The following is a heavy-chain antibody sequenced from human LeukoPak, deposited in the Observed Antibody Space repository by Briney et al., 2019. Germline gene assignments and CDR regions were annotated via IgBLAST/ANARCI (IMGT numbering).Heavy chain of an antibody. CDR3: ARDLPNDEIFAVVPLFDY. D-gene: IGHD3-3*01. J-gene: IGHJ4*02. Sequence: GGSLRLSCATSGFTFSRYWMSWVRQAPGNGLEWVANIKHDGSEQYYGDSVKGRFTISRDNAKNSLYLQMNGLRAEDTAVYYCARDLPNDEIFAVVPLFDYWGQGTLVTVSS. V-gene: IGHV3-7*01. CDR2: IKHDGSEQ. CDR1: GFTFSRYW.